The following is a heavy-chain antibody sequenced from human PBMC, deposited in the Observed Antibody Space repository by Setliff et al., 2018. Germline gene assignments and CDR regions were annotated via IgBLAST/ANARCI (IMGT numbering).Heavy chain of an antibody. D-gene: IGHD6-19*01. CDR1: GFTFRSYA. CDR2: INKDGSER. Sequence: GGSLRLSCAASGFTFRSYAMSWVRQAPGKGLEWVTNINKDGSERNYVDSVKGRFTISRDNAKNSVYLQMNSLRADDTAVYYCVPQGPGYGNGWWTNWFDPWGQGTLVTVSS. V-gene: IGHV3-7*03. J-gene: IGHJ5*02. CDR3: VPQGPGYGNGWWTNWFDP.